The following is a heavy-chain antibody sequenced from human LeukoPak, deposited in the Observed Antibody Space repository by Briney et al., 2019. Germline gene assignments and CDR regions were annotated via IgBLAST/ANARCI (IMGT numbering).Heavy chain of an antibody. Sequence: GRSLRLSCAASGFTFDDYAMHWVRQAPGKGLEGVSGISWNSGSIGYADSVKGRFTISRDNAKNSLYLQMNSLRAEDTALYYCAKATEYCSSTSCYYYFDYWGQGTLVTVSS. CDR3: AKATEYCSSTSCYYYFDY. CDR2: ISWNSGSI. V-gene: IGHV3-9*01. J-gene: IGHJ4*02. D-gene: IGHD2-2*01. CDR1: GFTFDDYA.